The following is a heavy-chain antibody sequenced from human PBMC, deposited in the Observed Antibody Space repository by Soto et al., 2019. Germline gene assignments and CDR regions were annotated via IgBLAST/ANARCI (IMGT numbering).Heavy chain of an antibody. CDR3: ARCVFSIRRRPRCTHTSLGRSNW. CDR2: FIPISGTA. V-gene: IGHV1-69*13. J-gene: IGHJ5*01. Sequence: SVKFSCKTSGGTFSSYAISWGRQAPGQRLECMGGFIPISGTANYAQKFQGRVTSTADESPSTAYMERSSLRSEDTAVSYYARCVFSIRRRPRCTHTSLGRSNW. CDR1: GGTFSSYA. D-gene: IGHD3-3*01.